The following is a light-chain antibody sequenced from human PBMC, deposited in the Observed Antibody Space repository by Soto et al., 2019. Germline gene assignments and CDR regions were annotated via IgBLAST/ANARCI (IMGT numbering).Light chain of an antibody. Sequence: EAVLTQSPGTLSLSPGERATLSCRASQSVSSNYLAWYQQKPGQAPRLLISVASKRATGIPDRFSGSGSGTDFTLTISRLEPEDSAVYYCQQYGSSPWTFGQGTKVEIK. J-gene: IGKJ1*01. V-gene: IGKV3-20*01. CDR1: QSVSSNY. CDR2: VAS. CDR3: QQYGSSPWT.